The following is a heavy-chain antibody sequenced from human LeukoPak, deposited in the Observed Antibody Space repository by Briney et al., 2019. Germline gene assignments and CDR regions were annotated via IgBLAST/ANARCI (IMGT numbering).Heavy chain of an antibody. CDR2: IIPIFGTA. D-gene: IGHD2-2*01. V-gene: IGHV1-69*01. CDR1: GGTFSSYA. J-gene: IGHJ5*02. CDR3: ARGGPDIVVVPAAKRVYNWFDP. Sequence: SVKVSCKASGGTFSSYAISWVRQAPGQGFEWMGGIIPIFGTANYAQKLQGRVTITADESTSTAYMELSSLRSEDTAVYYCARGGPDIVVVPAAKRVYNWFDPWGQGTLVTVSS.